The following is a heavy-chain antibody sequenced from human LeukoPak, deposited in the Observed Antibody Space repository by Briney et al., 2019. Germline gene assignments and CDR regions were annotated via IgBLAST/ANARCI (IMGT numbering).Heavy chain of an antibody. D-gene: IGHD6-6*01. J-gene: IGHJ3*02. CDR1: GFTFSSYS. Sequence: GGSLRLSCAASGFTFSSYSMNWVRQAPGKGLEWVSSISSSSSYIYYADSVKGRFTISRDNAKNSLYLQMNSLRAEDTAVYYCARASSSPRNAFDIWGQGTMVTVSS. CDR3: ARASSSPRNAFDI. V-gene: IGHV3-21*01. CDR2: ISSSSSYI.